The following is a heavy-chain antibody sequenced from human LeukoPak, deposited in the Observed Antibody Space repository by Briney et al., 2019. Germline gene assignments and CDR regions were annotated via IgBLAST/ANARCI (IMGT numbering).Heavy chain of an antibody. Sequence: ASVKVSCKASGGTFSSYAISWVRQAPGQGLEWMGGIIPIFGTANYAQKFQGRVTITADESTSTAYMELSSLRSEDTAVYYCASGPYYYYYMDVWGKGTTVTVSS. V-gene: IGHV1-69*13. CDR1: GGTFSSYA. CDR2: IIPIFGTA. CDR3: ASGPYYYYYMDV. J-gene: IGHJ6*03.